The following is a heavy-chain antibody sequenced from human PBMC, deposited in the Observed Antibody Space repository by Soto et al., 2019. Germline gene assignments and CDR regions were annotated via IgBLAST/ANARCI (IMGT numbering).Heavy chain of an antibody. Sequence: QVQLVESGGGVVQPGRSLRLSCAASGFTFSSYGMHWVRQAPGKGLEWGAVISYDGSNKYYADSVKGRFTISRDNSKNTLYLQMNSLRAEDTAVYYCAKEIQLKYFDAFDIWGQGTMVTVSS. CDR2: ISYDGSNK. J-gene: IGHJ3*02. D-gene: IGHD5-18*01. CDR3: AKEIQLKYFDAFDI. CDR1: GFTFSSYG. V-gene: IGHV3-30*18.